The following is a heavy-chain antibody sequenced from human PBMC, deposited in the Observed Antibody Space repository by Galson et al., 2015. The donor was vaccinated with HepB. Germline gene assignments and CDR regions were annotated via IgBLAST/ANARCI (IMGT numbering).Heavy chain of an antibody. J-gene: IGHJ3*02. CDR1: GFTFSSYG. CDR3: ATSGGSGSYYENGFDI. Sequence: SLRLSCAASGFTFSSYGMHWVRQAPGKGLEWVAGIIYDGTKKYYADRVQGRFTIFRDNSKNTLYLQMNSLRPEDAAVYSCATSGGSGSYYENGFDIWGRGTMVTVSS. CDR2: IIYDGTKK. V-gene: IGHV3-30*03. D-gene: IGHD1-26*01.